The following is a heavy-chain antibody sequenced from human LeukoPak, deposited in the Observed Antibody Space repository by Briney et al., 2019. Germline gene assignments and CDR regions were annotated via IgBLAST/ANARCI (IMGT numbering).Heavy chain of an antibody. Sequence: ASVKVSCKASGYTFANFGISWVRQAPGQGLEWMGWISAYNGNTNYAQRLQGRVTMTTDTSTSTAYMELRSLRSDDTAVYYCARDRDYGDYNTQDLFVYWGQGTLVTVSS. J-gene: IGHJ4*02. D-gene: IGHD4-17*01. CDR1: GYTFANFG. CDR3: ARDRDYGDYNTQDLFVY. V-gene: IGHV1-18*01. CDR2: ISAYNGNT.